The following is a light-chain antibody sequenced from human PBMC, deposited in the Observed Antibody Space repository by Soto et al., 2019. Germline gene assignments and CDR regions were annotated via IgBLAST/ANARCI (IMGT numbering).Light chain of an antibody. CDR2: GNT. CDR3: QSYDSSLSVLYV. V-gene: IGLV1-40*01. J-gene: IGLJ1*01. Sequence: QSALTQPPSVSGAPGQRVTISCTGSSSNIGAGYEVHWFQQLPGTAPKLLIYGNTNRPSGVPDRFSGSKSDTSASLAITGLQPEDESDYYCQSYDSSLSVLYVSGTGTEVTVL. CDR1: SSNIGAGYE.